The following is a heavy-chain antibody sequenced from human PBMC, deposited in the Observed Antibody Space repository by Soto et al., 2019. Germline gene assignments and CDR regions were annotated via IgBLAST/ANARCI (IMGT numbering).Heavy chain of an antibody. Sequence: QVQLVQSGPEVKKPGSSVRVSCTASGGTFSSYTINWVRQVPGQGPEWMGRSIPMLGMSNYAQKFQGRVMMIADKSTNTVYMELSSLRSEDTAIYYCATNYGSGSPPFDYWGQGTLVTVPS. D-gene: IGHD3-10*01. CDR1: GGTFSSYT. CDR2: SIPMLGMS. CDR3: ATNYGSGSPPFDY. V-gene: IGHV1-69*02. J-gene: IGHJ4*02.